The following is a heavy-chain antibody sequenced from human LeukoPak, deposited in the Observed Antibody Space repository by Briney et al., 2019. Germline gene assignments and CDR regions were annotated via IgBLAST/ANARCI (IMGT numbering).Heavy chain of an antibody. D-gene: IGHD1-26*01. CDR3: AREPIVGAFFDY. Sequence: SETLSLTCTVSGYSISSGYYWGWIRPPPGKGLEWIGSIYHSGSTYYNPSLKSRVTISVDTSKNQFSLKLSSVTAADTAVYYCAREPIVGAFFDYWGQGTLVTVSS. J-gene: IGHJ4*02. CDR1: GYSISSGYY. V-gene: IGHV4-38-2*02. CDR2: IYHSGST.